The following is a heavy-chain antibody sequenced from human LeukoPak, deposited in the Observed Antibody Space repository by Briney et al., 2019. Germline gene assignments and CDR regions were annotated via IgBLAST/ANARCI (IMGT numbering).Heavy chain of an antibody. D-gene: IGHD6-6*01. CDR3: ARDKSLGSSSENYYYGMDV. V-gene: IGHV3-33*01. Sequence: GGSLRLSCAASGFTFSSYGMHWVRQAPGKGLEWVAVIWYDGSNKYYADSVKGRFTISRDNSKNTLYLQMNSLIAEDTAVYYCARDKSLGSSSENYYYGMDVWGQGTTVTVSS. CDR1: GFTFSSYG. CDR2: IWYDGSNK. J-gene: IGHJ6*02.